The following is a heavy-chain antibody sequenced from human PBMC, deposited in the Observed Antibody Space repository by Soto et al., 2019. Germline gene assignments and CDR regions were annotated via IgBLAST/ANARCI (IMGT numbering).Heavy chain of an antibody. V-gene: IGHV1-18*01. CDR1: GYTFTSYG. J-gene: IGHJ4*02. Sequence: ALVKVSCKASGYTFTSYGISWVRQAPGQGLEWMGWISAYNGNTNYAQKLQGRVTMTTDTSTSTAYMELRSLRSDDTAVYYCARGGGVGATPLKRAFDYWGQGTLVTVSS. CDR3: ARGGGVGATPLKRAFDY. D-gene: IGHD1-26*01. CDR2: ISAYNGNT.